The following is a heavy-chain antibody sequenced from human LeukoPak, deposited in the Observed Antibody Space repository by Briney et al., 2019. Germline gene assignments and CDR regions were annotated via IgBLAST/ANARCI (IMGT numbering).Heavy chain of an antibody. V-gene: IGHV1-46*01. J-gene: IGHJ5*02. CDR3: ARAADNYDFWWPSWFDP. D-gene: IGHD3-3*01. Sequence: GASVKVSCKASGYTFTSYYMHWVRQAPGQGLEWMGIINPSGGSTSYAQKFQGRVTMTRDTSTSTVYMELSSLRSEDTAVYYCARAADNYDFWWPSWFDPWGQGTLVTVSS. CDR2: INPSGGST. CDR1: GYTFTSYY.